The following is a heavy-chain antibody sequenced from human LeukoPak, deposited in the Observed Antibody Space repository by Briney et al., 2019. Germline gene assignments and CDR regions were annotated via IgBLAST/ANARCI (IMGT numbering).Heavy chain of an antibody. J-gene: IGHJ4*02. D-gene: IGHD6-13*01. CDR3: ASITIAAAGGSDY. CDR1: GGSISSGGYS. V-gene: IGHV4-30-2*01. Sequence: PSQTLSLTCAVSGGSISSGGYSWSWIRQPPGKGLEWIGYIYHSGSTYYNPSLKSRVTISVDRSKNQSSLKLSSVTAADTAVYYCASITIAAAGGSDYWGQGTLVTVSS. CDR2: IYHSGST.